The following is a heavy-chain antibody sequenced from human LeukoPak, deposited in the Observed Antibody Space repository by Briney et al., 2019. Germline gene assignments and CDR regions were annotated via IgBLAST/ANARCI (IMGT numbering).Heavy chain of an antibody. CDR2: IKGDGRST. Sequence: GGSLRLSCVASGFTFSSHWMHWVRQGPGKGLVWVSRIKGDGRSTNYADSVKGRFTISRDDAKNTLYLQTNSLRAEDTAVYYCARGGRPPEALGDTFDIWGQGTLVTVSS. CDR1: GFTFSSHW. J-gene: IGHJ3*02. D-gene: IGHD1-26*01. V-gene: IGHV3-74*01. CDR3: ARGGRPPEALGDTFDI.